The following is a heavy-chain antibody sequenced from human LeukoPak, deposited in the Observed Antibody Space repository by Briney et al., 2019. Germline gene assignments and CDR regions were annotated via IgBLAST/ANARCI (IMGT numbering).Heavy chain of an antibody. Sequence: ASVKVSCKASGYIFTSYGISWVRQAPGQGLEWMGWISTYNGNTNYAQKLQGRVTMTTDTSTTTAYLELRSLTSDDTAVYYCARGLATSDSTFDYWGQGTLVTVSS. D-gene: IGHD2-21*02. CDR2: ISTYNGNT. J-gene: IGHJ4*02. V-gene: IGHV1-18*01. CDR1: GYIFTSYG. CDR3: ARGLATSDSTFDY.